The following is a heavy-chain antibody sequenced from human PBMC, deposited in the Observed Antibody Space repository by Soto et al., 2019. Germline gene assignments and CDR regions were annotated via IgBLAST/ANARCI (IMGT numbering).Heavy chain of an antibody. CDR3: ARDWFTEYSSSFGMDV. CDR1: GGSISSSNW. D-gene: IGHD6-6*01. J-gene: IGHJ6*02. Sequence: SETLSLTCAVSGGSISSSNWCSWVRQPPGKGLEWIGEIYHSGSTNYNPSLKSRVTISVDKSKNQFSLKLSSVTAADTAVYYCARDWFTEYSSSFGMDVWGQGTTVTVSS. CDR2: IYHSGST. V-gene: IGHV4-4*02.